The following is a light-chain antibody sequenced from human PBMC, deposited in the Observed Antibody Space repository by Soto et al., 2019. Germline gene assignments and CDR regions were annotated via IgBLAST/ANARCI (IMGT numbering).Light chain of an antibody. CDR3: CSYAGISSYF. J-gene: IGLJ1*01. CDR1: SSDVGSYNL. V-gene: IGLV2-23*02. CDR2: EVS. Sequence: QSVLTQPASVSGSPGQSITISCTGTSSDVGSYNLVSWYQQLPGKAPKLMIYEVSKRPSGVSNRFSGSKSGNTASLTISGFKFGDEADYYSCSYAGISSYFFGPGPRVTAL.